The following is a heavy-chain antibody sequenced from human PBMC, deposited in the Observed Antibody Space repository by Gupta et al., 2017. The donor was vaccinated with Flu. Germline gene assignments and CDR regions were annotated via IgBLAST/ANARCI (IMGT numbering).Heavy chain of an antibody. D-gene: IGHD2-2*01. CDR2: INHSGST. J-gene: IGHJ4*02. CDR3: ARGRRGVVVPAAFGY. V-gene: IGHV4-34*01. Sequence: QPPGKGLEWFGEINHSGSTNYNPSLKSRVTISVDTSKNQFSLKLSSVTAADTAVYYCARGRRGVVVPAAFGYWGQGTLVTVSS.